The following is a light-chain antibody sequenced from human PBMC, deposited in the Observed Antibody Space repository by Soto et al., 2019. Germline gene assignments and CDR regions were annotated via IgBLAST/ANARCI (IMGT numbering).Light chain of an antibody. Sequence: DIQMTQSPSSLSSSVGDRVTITCQASQDISKNLNWYQQKPGKAPNLLIYDASTLQTGVPSRFSGSGSGTDFIFTISSLQPEDFGTYYCQHYDTLPAVTFGGGTKVETK. CDR2: DAS. J-gene: IGKJ4*01. CDR3: QHYDTLPAVT. CDR1: QDISKN. V-gene: IGKV1-33*01.